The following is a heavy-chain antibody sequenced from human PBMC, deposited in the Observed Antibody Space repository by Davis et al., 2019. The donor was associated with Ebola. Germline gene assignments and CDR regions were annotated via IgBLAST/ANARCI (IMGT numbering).Heavy chain of an antibody. Sequence: SVKVSCKASGYTFTSYGISWVRQAPGQGLEWMGGIIPIFGTANYAQKFQGRVTITADESTSTAYMELSSLRSEDTAVYYCPRVGYGSGSYYLYYYYYGMDVWGKGTTVTVSS. V-gene: IGHV1-69*13. J-gene: IGHJ6*04. CDR2: IIPIFGTA. D-gene: IGHD3-10*01. CDR1: GYTFTSYG. CDR3: PRVGYGSGSYYLYYYYYGMDV.